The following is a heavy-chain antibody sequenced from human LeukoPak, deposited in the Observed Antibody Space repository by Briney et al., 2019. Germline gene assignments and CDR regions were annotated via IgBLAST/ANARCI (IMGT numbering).Heavy chain of an antibody. CDR3: TKTISGYCSRTSCLNWFDP. Sequence: PGGSLRLSCAASGFTFSSYAMSWVRQAPGKGLEWVSPISDSSSTYYADSVKGRFTISRDNSKNTLYLQMNSLRVEDTAVYYCTKTISGYCSRTSCLNWFDPWGQGTLVTVSS. D-gene: IGHD2-2*03. J-gene: IGHJ5*02. CDR1: GFTFSSYA. V-gene: IGHV3-23*01. CDR2: ISDSSST.